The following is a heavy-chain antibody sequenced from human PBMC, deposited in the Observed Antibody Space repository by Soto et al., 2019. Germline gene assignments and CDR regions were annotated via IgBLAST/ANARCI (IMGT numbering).Heavy chain of an antibody. CDR2: ITSNGGIT. V-gene: IGHV3-64*02. D-gene: IGHD3-22*01. J-gene: IGHJ4*02. Sequence: EVQLVESGEGLVQPGGSLRLSCAASGFMFSRYAMHWVRQAPGKGLEYVSAITSNGGITYYADSVKGRFTISRDNSKNTLYLQMDSLRTEDIAVYYCARIFYDSGGNYYDYWGQGALVTVSS. CDR1: GFMFSRYA. CDR3: ARIFYDSGGNYYDY.